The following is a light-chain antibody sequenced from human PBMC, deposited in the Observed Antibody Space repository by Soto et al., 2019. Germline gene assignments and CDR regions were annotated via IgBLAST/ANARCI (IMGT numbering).Light chain of an antibody. CDR2: EGS. J-gene: IGLJ1*01. CDR1: SSDAGSYNL. V-gene: IGLV2-23*01. CDR3: CSYAGSSTLGV. Sequence: QSVLTQPASVSGSPGQSITISCTGTSSDAGSYNLVSWYQQHPGKAPKLMIYEGSKRPSGVSNRFSGSKSGNTASLTISGLQAEDEADYYCCSYAGSSTLGVFGTGTKVTVL.